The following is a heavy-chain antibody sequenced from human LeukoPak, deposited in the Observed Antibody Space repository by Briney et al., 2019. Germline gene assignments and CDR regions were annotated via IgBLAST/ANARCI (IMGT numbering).Heavy chain of an antibody. CDR3: ASFSGNSLTRM. CDR2: IYNDGRT. CDR1: EFTVDGNH. J-gene: IGHJ3*01. V-gene: IGHV3-66*01. D-gene: IGHD1-26*01. Sequence: GDSLRLSCAVSEFTVDGNHMSWVRQAPGKGLEWVSVIYNDGRTYYADSVRDRFTISRDNSENTLDLQLNRLRVEDTAVYYCASFSGNSLTRMWGQGAMVIVSS.